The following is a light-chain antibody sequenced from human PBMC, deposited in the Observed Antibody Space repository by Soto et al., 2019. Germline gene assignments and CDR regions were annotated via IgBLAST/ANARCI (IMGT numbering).Light chain of an antibody. Sequence: EIVLTQSPGTMSLSPGERATLSCRASQSVRNDLAWYQQRPGQIPRLLIYDASNRATGIPARFSGSGSGTDFSLTISSLEPEDFAVYYCQQRSNWPWTFGQGTKVEIK. J-gene: IGKJ1*01. CDR1: QSVRND. CDR3: QQRSNWPWT. V-gene: IGKV3-11*01. CDR2: DAS.